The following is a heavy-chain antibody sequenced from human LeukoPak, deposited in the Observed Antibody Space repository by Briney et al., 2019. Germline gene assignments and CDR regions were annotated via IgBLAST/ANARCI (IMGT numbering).Heavy chain of an antibody. D-gene: IGHD4-17*01. J-gene: IGHJ4*02. CDR1: GFTFSSYG. V-gene: IGHV3-33*01. CDR3: AQSPYGDHGTGVY. Sequence: GGSLRLSCAASGFTFSSYGMHWVRQAPGKGMEWVAVIWYDGSNEYYEDSVKGRFTISRDNSKNTLYLQMNSLRAEDTAVYYCAQSPYGDHGTGVYWGQGTLVTVSS. CDR2: IWYDGSNE.